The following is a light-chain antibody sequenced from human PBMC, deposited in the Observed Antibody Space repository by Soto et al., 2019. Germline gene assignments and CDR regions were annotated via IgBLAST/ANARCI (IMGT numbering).Light chain of an antibody. CDR3: QKYGNSPPFT. Sequence: IVLTQSPGILSLSPGERATLSCRASQSVSSFLAWYQQKPGQAPRLLIYGASNRATGIPDRFSGGGSETDFTLTIIRLEPEDFAVYYCQKYGNSPPFTFGPGTNVDI. V-gene: IGKV3-20*01. CDR2: GAS. CDR1: QSVSSF. J-gene: IGKJ3*01.